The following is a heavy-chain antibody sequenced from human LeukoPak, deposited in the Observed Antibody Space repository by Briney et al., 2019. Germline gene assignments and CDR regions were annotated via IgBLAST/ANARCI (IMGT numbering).Heavy chain of an antibody. D-gene: IGHD3-9*01. CDR3: AKFYDILTGYFDY. V-gene: IGHV3-48*01. CDR1: GFTFSSYS. CDR2: ISSSSGSI. J-gene: IGHJ4*02. Sequence: GGSLRLPCAASGFTFSSYSMNWVRQAPGKGLEWVSYISSSSGSIHYADSVKGRFTISRDNSKNTLYLQMNSLRAEDTAVYYCAKFYDILTGYFDYWGQGTLVTVSS.